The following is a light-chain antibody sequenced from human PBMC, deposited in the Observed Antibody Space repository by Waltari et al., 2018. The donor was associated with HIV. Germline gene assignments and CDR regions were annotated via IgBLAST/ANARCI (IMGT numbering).Light chain of an antibody. CDR2: DAS. J-gene: IGKJ3*01. CDR3: QRRSNPFT. CDR1: QSVSSF. V-gene: IGKV3-11*01. Sequence: EIVFTQSPATLYLSPGERATLSCRASQSVSSFLAWYQQKPGQAPRLLIYDASNRATGIPARCSGSGSGTDFTLTISSLEPEDIAVYYCQRRSNPFTFGPGTKVDIK.